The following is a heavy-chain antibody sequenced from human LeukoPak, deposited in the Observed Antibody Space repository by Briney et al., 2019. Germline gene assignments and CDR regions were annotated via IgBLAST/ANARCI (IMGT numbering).Heavy chain of an antibody. D-gene: IGHD6-13*01. J-gene: IGHJ4*02. V-gene: IGHV3-9*01. CDR3: AKLPAIAAAGTDFDY. Sequence: GGSLRLSCAASGFTFGDYAMHWVRQAPGKGLEWVSGISWNSGSIGYADSVKGRFTISRDNAKNSLYLQMNSLRAEDTALYYCAKLPAIAAAGTDFDYWGRGTLVTVSS. CDR2: ISWNSGSI. CDR1: GFTFGDYA.